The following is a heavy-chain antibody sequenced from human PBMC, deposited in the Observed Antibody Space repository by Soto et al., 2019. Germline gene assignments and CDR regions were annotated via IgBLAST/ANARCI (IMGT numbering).Heavy chain of an antibody. V-gene: IGHV4-59*01. Sequence: QVQLQESGPGLVKPSETLSLTCTVSGGSISSYYWSWIRQPPGKGLEWIGYIYYSGSTNYNPSLKSRVTISVDTSKNQFSLKLSSVTAADTAVYYCARGSWFGELLYFDYWGQGTLVTVSS. CDR3: ARGSWFGELLYFDY. CDR1: GGSISSYY. J-gene: IGHJ4*02. CDR2: IYYSGST. D-gene: IGHD3-10*01.